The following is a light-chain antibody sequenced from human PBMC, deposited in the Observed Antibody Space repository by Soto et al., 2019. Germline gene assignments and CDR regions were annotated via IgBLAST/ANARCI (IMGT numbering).Light chain of an antibody. CDR1: SGHSSYA. J-gene: IGLJ2*01. CDR3: QTWGTGIHVV. CDR2: LNSDGSH. Sequence: QPVLTQSPSASASLGASVKLTCTLSSGHSSYAIAWHQQQPEQGPRFLMKLNSDGSHNKGDGIPDRSSGSRSGAERYLTISSLLSEDEADYYCQTWGTGIHVVFGGGTKLTVL. V-gene: IGLV4-69*01.